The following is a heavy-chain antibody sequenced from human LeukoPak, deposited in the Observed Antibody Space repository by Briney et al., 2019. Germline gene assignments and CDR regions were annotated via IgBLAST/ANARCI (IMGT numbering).Heavy chain of an antibody. V-gene: IGHV3-23*01. J-gene: IGHJ5*02. D-gene: IGHD3-3*01. CDR2: ISSSGGST. CDR3: AKGFLLDFWNALDP. Sequence: GGSLRLSCAASGFTFSNYAMTWVRQAPGKGLEWVSGISSSGGSTYYADSVKGRFTFSRDNSKNTLYLQMNSLSAEDTAVYYCAKGFLLDFWNALDPWGQGTLVTVSS. CDR1: GFTFSNYA.